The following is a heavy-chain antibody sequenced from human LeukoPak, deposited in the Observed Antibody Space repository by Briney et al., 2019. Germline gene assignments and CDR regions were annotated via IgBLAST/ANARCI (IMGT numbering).Heavy chain of an antibody. CDR3: TRMTTGHDY. J-gene: IGHJ4*02. Sequence: SETLSLTCAVSGVSFDDYYWSWVRQTPGKGLEWLGEINHSGYTNDSPSLKSRVTLSIDTSNKQFSLNLRSVTVADAGMYCCTRMTTGHDYWGQGTLVTVSS. D-gene: IGHD4-17*01. CDR1: GVSFDDYY. CDR2: INHSGYT. V-gene: IGHV4-34*01.